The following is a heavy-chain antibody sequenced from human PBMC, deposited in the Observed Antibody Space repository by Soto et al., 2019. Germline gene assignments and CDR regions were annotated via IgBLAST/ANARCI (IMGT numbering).Heavy chain of an antibody. CDR2: ISYDGSNK. Sequence: GGSLRLSCAASGFTFSSYAMHWVRQAPGKGLEWVAVISYDGSNKYYADSVKGRFTISRDNSKNTLYLQMNSLRAEDTAVYYCARDLYCSGGSCYSYGMDVWGQGTTVTVSS. CDR1: GFTFSSYA. CDR3: ARDLYCSGGSCYSYGMDV. V-gene: IGHV3-30-3*01. J-gene: IGHJ6*02. D-gene: IGHD2-15*01.